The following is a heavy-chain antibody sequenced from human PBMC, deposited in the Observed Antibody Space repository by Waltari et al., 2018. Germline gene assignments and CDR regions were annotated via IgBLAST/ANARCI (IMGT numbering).Heavy chain of an antibody. V-gene: IGHV1-69*01. Sequence: QVQLVQSGAEVKKPGSSVKVSCKASGGTFSSYAISWVRQAPGQGLEWMGGISPIFGTANYAQKFQGRVTITADESTSTAYMELSSLRSEDTAVYYCARDLRSVVVVPAARKYYYYYGMDVWGQGTTVIVSS. J-gene: IGHJ6*02. CDR1: GGTFSSYA. CDR2: ISPIFGTA. CDR3: ARDLRSVVVVPAARKYYYYYGMDV. D-gene: IGHD2-2*01.